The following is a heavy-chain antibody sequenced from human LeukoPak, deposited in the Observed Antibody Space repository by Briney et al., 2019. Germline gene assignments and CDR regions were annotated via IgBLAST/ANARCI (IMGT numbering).Heavy chain of an antibody. V-gene: IGHV7-4-1*02. Sequence: ASVNVSCKASGYTFTSYAMHWVRQAPGQGLEWMGNIDTTTGNPRYAQDFTGRFVFSLDTSVSTAYLQITSLKADDTAAYYCVRGTPTPGMDYWGQGTQVTVSS. D-gene: IGHD3-10*01. CDR1: GYTFTSYA. J-gene: IGHJ4*02. CDR3: VRGTPTPGMDY. CDR2: IDTTTGNP.